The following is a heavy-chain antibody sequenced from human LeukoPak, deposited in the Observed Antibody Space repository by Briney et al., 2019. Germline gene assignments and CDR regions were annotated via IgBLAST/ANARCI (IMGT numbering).Heavy chain of an antibody. Sequence: GGSLRLSCAASGFTLDNYATHWVRQAPGKGLEWVSGIAWNSGNTGFADSVKGRFTISRDNAENSLYLQMNSLTPEDTAFYFCAKDMNSYGSGSSYNPWGPFDSWGQGTLVTVSS. V-gene: IGHV3-9*01. CDR1: GFTLDNYA. J-gene: IGHJ4*02. CDR2: IAWNSGNT. D-gene: IGHD3-10*01. CDR3: AKDMNSYGSGSSYNPWGPFDS.